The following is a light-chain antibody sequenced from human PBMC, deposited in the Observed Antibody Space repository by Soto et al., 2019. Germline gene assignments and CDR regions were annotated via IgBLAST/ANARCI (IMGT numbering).Light chain of an antibody. CDR2: DAS. CDR1: RSVSSY. Sequence: IVLTQSPATLSLSPGERATLSCGASRSVSSYLAWYQQKPGQAPRLLFYDASYKATGIPARVSSSGSETDFTLTISSIKAEDFAVYYCEHRGDWPPRLTVGGGTKVEIK. V-gene: IGKV3-11*01. J-gene: IGKJ4*01. CDR3: EHRGDWPPRLT.